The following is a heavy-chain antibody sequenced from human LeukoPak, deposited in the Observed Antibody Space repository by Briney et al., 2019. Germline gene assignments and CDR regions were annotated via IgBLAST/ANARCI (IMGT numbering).Heavy chain of an antibody. Sequence: SETLSLTCTVSGGSISNYFWSWIRQPPGKALEWIGYIYYSGSTNYNPSLKGRGTISVDTSKNHFSLKLSSATAADTAVYYCARGYSTSWYYFDYWGQGTLVTVSS. V-gene: IGHV4-59*01. D-gene: IGHD6-13*01. J-gene: IGHJ4*02. CDR2: IYYSGST. CDR3: ARGYSTSWYYFDY. CDR1: GGSISNYF.